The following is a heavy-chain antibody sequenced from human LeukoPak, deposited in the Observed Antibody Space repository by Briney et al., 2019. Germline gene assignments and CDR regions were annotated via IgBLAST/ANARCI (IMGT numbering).Heavy chain of an antibody. Sequence: PGGSLRLSCAASGFTFSSYSMNWVRQAPGKGLEWVSSISSSSSYIYYADSVKGRFTISRDNAKNSLYLQMNGLRAEDTAVYYCARDLEGYSSSFDYWGQGAPVTVSS. CDR3: ARDLEGYSSSFDY. D-gene: IGHD6-13*01. CDR1: GFTFSSYS. J-gene: IGHJ4*02. V-gene: IGHV3-21*01. CDR2: ISSSSSYI.